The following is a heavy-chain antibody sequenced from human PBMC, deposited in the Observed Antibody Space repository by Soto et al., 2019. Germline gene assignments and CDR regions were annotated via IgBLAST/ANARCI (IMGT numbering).Heavy chain of an antibody. V-gene: IGHV1-69*13. CDR3: ARELGYYYDSSGPPSSYYYYGMDV. D-gene: IGHD3-22*01. J-gene: IGHJ6*02. CDR2: IIPIFGTA. CDR1: GGTFSSYA. Sequence: SVKVSCKASGGTFSSYAISWVRQAPGQGLEWMGGIIPIFGTANYAQKFQGRVTITADESTSTAYMELSSLRSEDTAVYYCARELGYYYDSSGPPSSYYYYGMDVWGQGTTVTVSS.